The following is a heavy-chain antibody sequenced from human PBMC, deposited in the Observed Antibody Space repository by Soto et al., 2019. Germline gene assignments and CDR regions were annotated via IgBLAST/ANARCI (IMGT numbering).Heavy chain of an antibody. CDR1: GYTLFIYG. CDR3: ARVAGSGSGSRHFDT. Sequence: QVQLVQSGAEVTRPGASVKLSCKTSGYTLFIYGLRWVRQAPGPGLAWIGWTVANRGSTIYAQKVQGRVTMTTDRSTDTGYLELRSLTSDDTALYYCARVAGSGSGSRHFDTWGQGTLVTVSS. CDR2: TVANRGST. D-gene: IGHD3-10*01. V-gene: IGHV1-18*01. J-gene: IGHJ4*02.